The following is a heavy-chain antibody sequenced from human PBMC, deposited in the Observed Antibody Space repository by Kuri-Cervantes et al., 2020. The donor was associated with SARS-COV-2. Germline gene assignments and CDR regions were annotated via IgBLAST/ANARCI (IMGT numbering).Heavy chain of an antibody. CDR2: INHSGST. Sequence: SETLSLTCAVSGELFSGYYWTWIRQSPGKGLEWIGEINHSGSTNYNPSLKSRVTISVDTSKNQFSLKLSSVTAADTAVYYCARLQGIVVVPAAIPFDYWGQGTLVTVSS. CDR3: ARLQGIVVVPAAIPFDY. J-gene: IGHJ4*02. CDR1: GELFSGYY. V-gene: IGHV4-34*01. D-gene: IGHD2-2*02.